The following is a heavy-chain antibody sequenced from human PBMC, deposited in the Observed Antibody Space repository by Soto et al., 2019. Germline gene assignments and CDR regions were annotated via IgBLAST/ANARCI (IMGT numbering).Heavy chain of an antibody. CDR2: IYHSGST. D-gene: IGHD3-10*01. V-gene: IGHV4-39*07. CDR1: GDSIRSSSHY. CDR3: ARENNVLPGGYFDY. J-gene: IGHJ4*02. Sequence: SETLSLTCTVSGDSIRSSSHYWAWNRQPPGKGLEWIGYIYHSGSTYYNPSLKSRVTISVDRSKNQFSLKLSSVTAADTAVYYCARENNVLPGGYFDYWGQGTLVTVSS.